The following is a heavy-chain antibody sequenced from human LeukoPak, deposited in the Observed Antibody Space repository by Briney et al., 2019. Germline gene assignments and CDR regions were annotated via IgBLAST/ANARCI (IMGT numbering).Heavy chain of an antibody. V-gene: IGHV1-46*01. D-gene: IGHD5-18*01. J-gene: IGHJ6*03. CDR1: GDTFTSYY. CDR3: ARGASEYSYGFSLSSRYMDV. CDR2: INPSGDST. Sequence: ASVKVSCKASGDTFTSYYMHWVRQAPGQGLEWMGIINPSGDSTSSAQTFQGRVTMTRDMSTSTVYMALSSLRTEDTAVYYCARGASEYSYGFSLSSRYMDVWGKGTTVTVSS.